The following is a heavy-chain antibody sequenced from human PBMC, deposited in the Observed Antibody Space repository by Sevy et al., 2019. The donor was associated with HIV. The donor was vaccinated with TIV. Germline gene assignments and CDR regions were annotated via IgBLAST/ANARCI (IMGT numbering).Heavy chain of an antibody. D-gene: IGHD6-13*01. Sequence: GGSLRLSCAASGFTFRTYSMNWVRQAPGKGLEWVSAVSGGSGGSTYYADSVKGRFTISRDNSKSTLYLQMNSLRAEDTAAYYCAKRASSTWYFPSAEYFQHWGQGTLVTVSS. CDR2: VSGGSGGST. CDR3: AKRASSTWYFPSAEYFQH. V-gene: IGHV3-23*01. J-gene: IGHJ1*01. CDR1: GFTFRTYS.